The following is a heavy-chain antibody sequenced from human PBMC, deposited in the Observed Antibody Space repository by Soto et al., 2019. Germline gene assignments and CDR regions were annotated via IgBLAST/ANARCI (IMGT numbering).Heavy chain of an antibody. CDR3: ARDSGYSETSWFDT. CDR2: IYYSGST. V-gene: IGHV4-59*01. J-gene: IGHJ5*02. D-gene: IGHD3-22*01. CDR1: GGSISSYY. Sequence: SETLSLTCTVSGGSISSYYWSWIRQPPGKGLEWIGYIYYSGSTNYNPSLKSRVTISVDTSKNQFSLKLSSVTAADTAVYYCARDSGYSETSWFDTWGQGTLVTVSS.